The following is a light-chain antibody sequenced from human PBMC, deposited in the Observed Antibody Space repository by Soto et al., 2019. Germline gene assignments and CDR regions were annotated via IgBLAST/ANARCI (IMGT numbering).Light chain of an antibody. J-gene: IGLJ3*02. Sequence: QSALTQPPSASGSPGQSVTISCTGTFNDVGGYNYVSWYQQHPGKAPKVIIYEVYKRPSGVPDRFSGSKSSKTASLTVSGLQADDEADYYCSSYVGNNNLVFGGGTKVTVL. CDR1: FNDVGGYNY. CDR2: EVY. V-gene: IGLV2-8*01. CDR3: SSYVGNNNLV.